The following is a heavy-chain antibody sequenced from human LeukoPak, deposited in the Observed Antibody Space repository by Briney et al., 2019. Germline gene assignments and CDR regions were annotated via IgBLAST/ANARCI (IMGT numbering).Heavy chain of an antibody. CDR3: ARDKVGATPKGYYYYYMDV. J-gene: IGHJ6*03. V-gene: IGHV1-2*02. Sequence: GASVKVSCKASGYTFTVSYMHWVRHAPGQGLEWMGWINPNSGGTNYAQKFQGRVTMTRDTSISTAYMELSRLRSDDTAVYYCARDKVGATPKGYYYYYMDVWGKGTTVTVSS. D-gene: IGHD1-26*01. CDR2: INPNSGGT. CDR1: GYTFTVSY.